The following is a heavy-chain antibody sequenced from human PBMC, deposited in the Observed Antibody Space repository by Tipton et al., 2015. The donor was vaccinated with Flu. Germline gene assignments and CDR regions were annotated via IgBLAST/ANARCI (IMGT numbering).Heavy chain of an antibody. Sequence: SLRLSCVASGFPFSDYGMHWVRQAPGKGLQWVANINQDGIETYYVDSVKGRFTISRDNAKNSLYLQMKSLRVEDTAIYYCARDQGYGMNVWGQGTTVTVSS. CDR1: GFPFSDYG. J-gene: IGHJ6*02. CDR3: ARDQGYGMNV. CDR2: INQDGIET. V-gene: IGHV3-7*01.